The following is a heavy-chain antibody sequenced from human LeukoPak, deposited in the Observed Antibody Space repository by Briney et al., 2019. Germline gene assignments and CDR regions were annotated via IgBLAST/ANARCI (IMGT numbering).Heavy chain of an antibody. J-gene: IGHJ4*02. D-gene: IGHD3-22*01. Sequence: SETLSLTCTVSGGSISSYYWSWLRQPAGEGLEWIGRIYTSGSTNYNPSLKSRVTMSVDTSKNQFSLKLSSVTAADTAVYYCAIYDSSGLDYWGQGTLVTVSS. CDR3: AIYDSSGLDY. CDR1: GGSISSYY. V-gene: IGHV4-4*07. CDR2: IYTSGST.